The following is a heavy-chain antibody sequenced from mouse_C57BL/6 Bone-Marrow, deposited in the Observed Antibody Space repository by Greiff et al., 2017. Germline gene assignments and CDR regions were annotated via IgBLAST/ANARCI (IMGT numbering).Heavy chain of an antibody. D-gene: IGHD1-1*01. J-gene: IGHJ2*01. CDR2: ILPGSGST. Sequence: QVQLQQSGAELMKPGASVKLSCKATGYTFTGYWIEWVKQRPGHGLEWIGEILPGSGSTNYNEKFKGKATFTADTSSITAYMQPSSLTTEDSAIYYCARPEYYGSSSSYYFDYWGQGTTLTVSS. CDR1: GYTFTGYW. V-gene: IGHV1-9*01. CDR3: ARPEYYGSSSSYYFDY.